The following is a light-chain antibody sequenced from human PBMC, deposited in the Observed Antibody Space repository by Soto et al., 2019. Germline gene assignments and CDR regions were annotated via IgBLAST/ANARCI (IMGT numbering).Light chain of an antibody. Sequence: EIVLTQSPATMSLSPGERATLSCRTSQSVSRNLAWYQQKPGQAPRLLIYDASQRATGIAARFSGSGSGTDFTLTISSLQPDDVATYYCQQYNTFLTFGGGTKVDIK. J-gene: IGKJ4*01. CDR1: QSVSRN. CDR3: QQYNTFLT. CDR2: DAS. V-gene: IGKV3-11*01.